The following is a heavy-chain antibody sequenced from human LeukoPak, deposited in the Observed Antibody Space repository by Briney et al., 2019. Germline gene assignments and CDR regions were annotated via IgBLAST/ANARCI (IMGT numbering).Heavy chain of an antibody. V-gene: IGHV1-69*02. CDR3: ARGGSQFDF. D-gene: IGHD1-26*01. J-gene: IGHJ4*02. CDR1: GGTFNSYT. Sequence: SVKVSCKGSGGTFNSYTINWVRQAPGQGLEWMGRIFPIIGIPYYAQRFQGRVSITADKSTGTVYMELSSLRSEDTAVYYCARGGSQFDFWGQGTLVTVSA. CDR2: IFPIIGIP.